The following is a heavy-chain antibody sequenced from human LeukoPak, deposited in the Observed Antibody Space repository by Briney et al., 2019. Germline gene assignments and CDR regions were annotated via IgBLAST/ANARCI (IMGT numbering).Heavy chain of an antibody. D-gene: IGHD2-2*02. V-gene: IGHV3-74*01. CDR1: GLTFSSHW. CDR2: ISRDGSST. CDR3: ARDCSDTGCYNTAFDY. J-gene: IGHJ4*02. Sequence: PGGSLRLSCAASGLTFSSHWMHWVRQAPGKGLVWVSRISRDGSSTSYADSVKGRFTISRDNAENTLYLQMNTLRAEDTAVYYCARDCSDTGCYNTAFDYWGQGTLVTVSS.